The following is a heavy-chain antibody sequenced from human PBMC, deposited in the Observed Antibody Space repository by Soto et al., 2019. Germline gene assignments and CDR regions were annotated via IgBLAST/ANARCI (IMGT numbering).Heavy chain of an antibody. D-gene: IGHD3-10*01. CDR1: GYSFTSYW. CDR3: ARHEARMVRGEDALDI. CDR2: IYPADSDT. J-gene: IGHJ3*02. V-gene: IGHV5-51*01. Sequence: GESLKISCKASGYSFTSYWIGWVRQMPGKGLEWMGIIYPADSDTRYSPSFHGQVTISADKSISTAYLQWSSLKASDTAMYYCARHEARMVRGEDALDIWRQGTRVTV.